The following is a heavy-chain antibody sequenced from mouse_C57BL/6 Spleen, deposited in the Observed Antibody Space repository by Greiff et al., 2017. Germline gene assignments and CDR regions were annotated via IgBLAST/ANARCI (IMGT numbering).Heavy chain of an antibody. CDR1: GFTFSDYY. J-gene: IGHJ1*03. V-gene: IGHV5-16*01. CDR2: INYDGSST. CDR3: ARDHHYYGSSYDLYFDV. D-gene: IGHD1-1*01. Sequence: EVMLVESEGGLVQPGSSMKLSCTASGFTFSDYYMAWVRQVPEKGLEWVANINYDGSSTYYLDSLKSRFIISRDNAKNILYLQMSSLKSEDTATYYCARDHHYYGSSYDLYFDVWGTGTTVTVSS.